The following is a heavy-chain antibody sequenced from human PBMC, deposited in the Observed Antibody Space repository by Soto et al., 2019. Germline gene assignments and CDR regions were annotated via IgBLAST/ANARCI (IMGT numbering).Heavy chain of an antibody. CDR3: ATTGNRGSETYYYYGMDV. V-gene: IGHV1-24*01. Sequence: ASVKVSCKVSGYTLTELSMHWVRQAPGKGLEWMGGFDPEDGETIYAQKFQGRVTMTEDTSTDTAYMELSSLRSEDTAVYYCATTGNRGSETYYYYGMDVWGQGTTVTRLL. CDR1: GYTLTELS. CDR2: FDPEDGET. D-gene: IGHD1-26*01. J-gene: IGHJ6*02.